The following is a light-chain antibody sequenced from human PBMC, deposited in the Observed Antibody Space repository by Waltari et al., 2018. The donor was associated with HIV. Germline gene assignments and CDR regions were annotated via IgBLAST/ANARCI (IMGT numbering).Light chain of an antibody. CDR3: QQYGDYPPT. J-gene: IGKJ1*01. CDR2: DTF. CDR1: QHIRNY. V-gene: IGKV1-16*01. Sequence: DDQMTQSPLSLSASAGDRVTITCRASQHIRNYLAWFQQKAGKAPKSLIYDTFTLQSGVPSRFSGSGSGTYFTLTISSLQAEDFGTYYCQQYGDYPPTFGQGTKVEI.